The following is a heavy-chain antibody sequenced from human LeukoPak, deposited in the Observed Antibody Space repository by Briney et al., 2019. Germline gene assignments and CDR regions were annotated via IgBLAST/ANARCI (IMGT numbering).Heavy chain of an antibody. D-gene: IGHD1-20*01. V-gene: IGHV1-69*04. CDR1: GGTFNNYA. CDR3: ARDNNWNDFDS. CDR2: IIPVLGIP. Sequence: SVKVSCKASGGTFNNYAITWVRQAPGQGLEWMGRIIPVLGIPTYAQKFQGRVTITADKSTSTAYIELSSLRSEDTAVYFCARDNNWNDFDSWGQGTLVTVSS. J-gene: IGHJ4*02.